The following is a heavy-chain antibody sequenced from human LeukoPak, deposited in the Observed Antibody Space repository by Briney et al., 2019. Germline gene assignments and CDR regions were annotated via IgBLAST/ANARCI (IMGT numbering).Heavy chain of an antibody. CDR3: AKVGLHDTAMVTDYYYMDV. D-gene: IGHD5-18*01. Sequence: PGGSLRLSCAASGFTFSSYGMHWVRQAPGKGLEWVAVISYDGSNKYYADSVKGRFTISRDNSKNTLYLQMNSLRAEDTAVYYCAKVGLHDTAMVTDYYYMDVWGKGTTVTVSS. V-gene: IGHV3-30*18. J-gene: IGHJ6*03. CDR2: ISYDGSNK. CDR1: GFTFSSYG.